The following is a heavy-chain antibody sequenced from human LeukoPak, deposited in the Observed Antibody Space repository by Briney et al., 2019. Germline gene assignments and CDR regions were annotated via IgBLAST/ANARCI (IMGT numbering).Heavy chain of an antibody. J-gene: IGHJ3*02. CDR3: ARHFGSGSRDAFDI. D-gene: IGHD3-10*01. CDR1: GGSISSYY. Sequence: SETLSLTCTVSGGSISSYYRNWIRQPPGKGLEWIGYIYYSGTTNYNPSLKSRVTISVDTPKNQFSLKLSSVTAADTAVYYCARHFGSGSRDAFDIWGQGTMVTVSS. V-gene: IGHV4-59*08. CDR2: IYYSGTT.